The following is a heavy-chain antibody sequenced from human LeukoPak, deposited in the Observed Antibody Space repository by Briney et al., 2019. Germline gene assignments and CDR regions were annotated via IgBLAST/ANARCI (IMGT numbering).Heavy chain of an antibody. CDR1: GFTFSSYS. CDR2: ISSSSSTI. Sequence: PGGSLRLSCAASGFTFSSYSMNWVRQAPGKGLEWVSYISSSSSTIYYADSVKGRFTISRDNAKNSLYVQMNSLRAEDTAVYYCASRAYGDYGFGKFMDVWGKGTTVTVSS. D-gene: IGHD4-17*01. J-gene: IGHJ6*03. CDR3: ASRAYGDYGFGKFMDV. V-gene: IGHV3-48*04.